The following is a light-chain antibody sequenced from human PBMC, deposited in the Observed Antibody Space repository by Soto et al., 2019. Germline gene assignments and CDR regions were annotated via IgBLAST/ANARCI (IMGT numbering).Light chain of an antibody. CDR3: QNYYDAPFT. J-gene: IGKJ3*01. CDR1: QSVLYSSSNKNY. Sequence: DIVMTQSPDSLAVSLGERATINCKSSQSVLYSSSNKNYLAWYQQKPGQPPKLLIYWASTRESGVPDRFSGSGSGTDFTLTISSLQAEDVAVYYCQNYYDAPFTFGPGTKVDIK. V-gene: IGKV4-1*01. CDR2: WAS.